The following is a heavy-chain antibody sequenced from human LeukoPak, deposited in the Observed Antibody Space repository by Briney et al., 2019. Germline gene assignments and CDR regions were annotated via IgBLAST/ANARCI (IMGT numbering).Heavy chain of an antibody. V-gene: IGHV1-3*01. CDR2: IRAGNGKT. J-gene: IGHJ4*02. CDR3: ARAFWSGYYPL. Sequence: GASVKVSCKTSGYSFTSYTLNWVRQAPGQRLEWMGWIRAGNGKTKYSQKFQGRVTITRDMSTSTVYMKLSSLRSEDTAVYYCARAFWSGYYPLWGQGTLVTVSS. CDR1: GYSFTSYT. D-gene: IGHD3-3*01.